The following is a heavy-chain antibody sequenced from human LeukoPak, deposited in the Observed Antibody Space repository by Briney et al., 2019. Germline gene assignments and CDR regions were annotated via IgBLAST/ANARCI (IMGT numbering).Heavy chain of an antibody. CDR1: GGSISSGGYY. V-gene: IGHV4-31*03. Sequence: SETLSLTCTVSGGSISSGGYYWSWIRQHPGKGLEWIGYIYYSGSTYYNPSLKSRVTISVDTSKNQFSLKLSSVTAADTAVYYCARGPYYYDSSGYLFDYWGQGTLVTVSS. J-gene: IGHJ4*02. CDR3: ARGPYYYDSSGYLFDY. D-gene: IGHD3-22*01. CDR2: IYYSGST.